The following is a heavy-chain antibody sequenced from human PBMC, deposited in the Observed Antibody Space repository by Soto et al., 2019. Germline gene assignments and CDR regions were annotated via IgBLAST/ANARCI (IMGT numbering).Heavy chain of an antibody. J-gene: IGHJ4*02. D-gene: IGHD7-27*01. CDR3: ARGWGRIFDY. CDR1: GGSFSGYY. CDR2: INHSGST. V-gene: IGHV4-34*01. Sequence: QVQLQQWGAGLLKPSETLSLTCAVYGGSFSGYYWNWIRQPPVKGLEWIGEINHSGSTNYNPSLTSLVTLSVDTSKNQFSLKLSSVTAADTAVYYCARGWGRIFDYWGQGTLVTVSS.